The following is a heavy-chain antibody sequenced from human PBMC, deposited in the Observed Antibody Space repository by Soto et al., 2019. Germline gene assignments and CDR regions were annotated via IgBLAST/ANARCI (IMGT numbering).Heavy chain of an antibody. CDR3: AKGVAGQHCTRTSSLFYFDY. D-gene: IGHD1-7*01. CDR1: GFTFSNYA. Sequence: EVQLLESGGVLVQPGGSLRLSCAASGFTFSNYAMNWVRQAPGKGLEWVSTISDSGSTYYADSVKGRFTISRDNSKNTLYLQMSSLRAEDTAVYFCAKGVAGQHCTRTSSLFYFDYWGKGTLVTLSS. J-gene: IGHJ4*02. CDR2: ISDSGST. V-gene: IGHV3-23*01.